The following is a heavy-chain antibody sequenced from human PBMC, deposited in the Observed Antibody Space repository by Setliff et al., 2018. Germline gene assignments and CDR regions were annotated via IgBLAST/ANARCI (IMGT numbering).Heavy chain of an antibody. D-gene: IGHD2-15*01. CDR2: IWDDGGNK. V-gene: IGHV3-33*08. CDR1: GFTFSSYR. Sequence: GGSLRLSCAASGFTFSSYRMHWVRQAPGKGLEWVAVIWDDGGNKYHADSVKGRFTISRDNSKNTLYLQMNSLRPEDTAVYHCARTCSGSGCYAGLESWGQGTPVTVSA. CDR3: ARTCSGSGCYAGLES. J-gene: IGHJ4*02.